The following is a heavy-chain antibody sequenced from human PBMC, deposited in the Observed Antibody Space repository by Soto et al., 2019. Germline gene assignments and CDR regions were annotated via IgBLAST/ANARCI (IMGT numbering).Heavy chain of an antibody. Sequence: ASVKVSCKASGYTFTSYYMHWVRQAPGQGLEWMGIINPSGGSTSYAQKFQGRVTMTRDTSTSTVYMELSSLRSEDTAVYYCARDGTHILEWLLRNRYNWLDPWGQGTLVTVSS. CDR1: GYTFTSYY. CDR2: INPSGGST. V-gene: IGHV1-46*01. CDR3: ARDGTHILEWLLRNRYNWLDP. D-gene: IGHD3-3*01. J-gene: IGHJ5*02.